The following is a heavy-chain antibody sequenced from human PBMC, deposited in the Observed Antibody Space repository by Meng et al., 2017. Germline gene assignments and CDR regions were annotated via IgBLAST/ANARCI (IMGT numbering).Heavy chain of an antibody. CDR2: IKQDGSEK. V-gene: IGHV3-7*01. D-gene: IGHD3-16*01. CDR1: GFTFSSYW. Sequence: GESLKIFCAASGFTFSSYWMSWVRQAPGKGLEWVANIKQDGSEKYYVDSVKGRFTISRDNAENSLYLQMNSLRAEDTAVYYCARDVSGMIFDYWGQGTLVTVSS. J-gene: IGHJ4*02. CDR3: ARDVSGMIFDY.